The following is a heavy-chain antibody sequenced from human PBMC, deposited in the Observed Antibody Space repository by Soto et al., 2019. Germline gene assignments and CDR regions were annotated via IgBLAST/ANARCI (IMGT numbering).Heavy chain of an antibody. Sequence: SQTLSLTCAISGYSVSSTSAAWSWIRQSPSRGLEWLGRTYYRSKWYSDYAVSVKSRITINQDTSKNQFSLQLNSVTPEDTAVYYCERGSYYSGWVWGHGTLVTVSS. V-gene: IGHV6-1*01. CDR2: TYYRSKWYS. D-gene: IGHD6-19*01. CDR3: ERGSYYSGWV. J-gene: IGHJ4*01. CDR1: GYSVSSTSAA.